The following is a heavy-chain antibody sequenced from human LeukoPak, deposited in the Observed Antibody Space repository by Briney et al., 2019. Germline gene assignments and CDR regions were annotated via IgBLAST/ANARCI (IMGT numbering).Heavy chain of an antibody. J-gene: IGHJ4*02. CDR1: GFTFSSYW. Sequence: GGSLRLSCAASGFTFSSYWMHWVRQAPGKGLVWVSAISGSGGSTYYADSVKGRFTISRDNSKNTLYLQMNSLRAEDTAVYYCAKDAPVNIVVVPAASSWGQGTLVTVSS. CDR3: AKDAPVNIVVVPAASS. V-gene: IGHV3-23*01. D-gene: IGHD2-2*01. CDR2: ISGSGGST.